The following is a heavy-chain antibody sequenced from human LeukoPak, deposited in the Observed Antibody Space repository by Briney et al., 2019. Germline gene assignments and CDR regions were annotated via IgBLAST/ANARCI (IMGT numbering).Heavy chain of an antibody. CDR1: GFTFSSYA. Sequence: PGGSLRLSCAASGFTFSSYAMSWVRQAPGKGLEWVSAISGSGGSTYYADSVKGRFTISRDNSKNTLYLQMNSLRADDTAVYYCAKEYSSGWYKSHLDYWGQGTLVTVSS. V-gene: IGHV3-23*01. CDR2: ISGSGGST. D-gene: IGHD6-19*01. CDR3: AKEYSSGWYKSHLDY. J-gene: IGHJ4*02.